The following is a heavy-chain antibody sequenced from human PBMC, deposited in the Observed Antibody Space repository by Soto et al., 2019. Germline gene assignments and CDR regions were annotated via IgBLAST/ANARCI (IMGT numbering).Heavy chain of an antibody. CDR3: ASTKSDRSPYYYWYLGL. D-gene: IGHD3-22*01. CDR1: EDTFRNYA. CDR2: IIPIFGTA. V-gene: IGHV1-69*06. J-gene: IGHJ2*01. Sequence: QVELVQSGAEVKKPGSSVKVSCQASEDTFRNYAISWVRQAPGQGLEWMGGIIPIFGTANYAQKFQGRVTITADTSANTVYLELSSLRSEDTAVYYCASTKSDRSPYYYWYLGLWGRGTLVTVSS.